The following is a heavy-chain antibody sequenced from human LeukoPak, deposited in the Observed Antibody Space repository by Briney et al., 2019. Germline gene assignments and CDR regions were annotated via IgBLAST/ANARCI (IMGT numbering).Heavy chain of an antibody. Sequence: PSETLSLTCTVSGGSISSSSYYWDWIRQPPGKGLEWIGYIYYSGSTNYNPSLKSRVTISVDTSKNQFSLKLSSVTAADTAVYYCARDTSRIPGRLLGCRDGYTSPCYGMDVWGQGTTVTVSS. CDR1: GGSISSSSYY. J-gene: IGHJ6*02. D-gene: IGHD5-24*01. CDR2: IYYSGST. V-gene: IGHV4-61*01. CDR3: ARDTSRIPGRLLGCRDGYTSPCYGMDV.